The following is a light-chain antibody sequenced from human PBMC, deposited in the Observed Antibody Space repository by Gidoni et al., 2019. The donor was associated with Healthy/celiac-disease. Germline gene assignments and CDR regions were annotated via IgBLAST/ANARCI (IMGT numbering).Light chain of an antibody. CDR1: QSISSY. J-gene: IGKJ3*01. Sequence: DIQMTQPPSSLSASVGDRVTITCRASQSISSYLNWYQQKPGKAPKLLIYAASSWQSGVPSRFSGSGSGTDFTLTISSLQPEDFATYYCQQSYSTPGFTFGPGTKVDIK. CDR2: AAS. CDR3: QQSYSTPGFT. V-gene: IGKV1-39*01.